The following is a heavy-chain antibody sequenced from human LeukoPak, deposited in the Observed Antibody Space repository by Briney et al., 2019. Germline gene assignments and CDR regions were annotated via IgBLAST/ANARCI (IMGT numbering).Heavy chain of an antibody. CDR1: GFTFSNYA. CDR2: INSDGSST. CDR3: VRGTHYFDY. J-gene: IGHJ4*02. D-gene: IGHD2-15*01. V-gene: IGHV3-74*01. Sequence: GGSLRLSCEASGFTFSNYAMHWVRQAPGKGLVWVSRINSDGSSTSYADSVKGRFTISRANAKNTLYLQMNSLRAEDTAVYYCVRGTHYFDYWGQGTLVTVSS.